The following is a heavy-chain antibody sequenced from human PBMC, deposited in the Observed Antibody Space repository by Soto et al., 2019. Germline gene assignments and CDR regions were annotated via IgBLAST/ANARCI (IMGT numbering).Heavy chain of an antibody. CDR2: INHSGST. CDR3: AREATERAADFWSGYFYYMDV. J-gene: IGHJ6*03. V-gene: IGHV4-34*01. D-gene: IGHD3-3*01. Sequence: SETLSLTCAVYGGSFSGYYWSWIRRPPGKGLEWIGEINHSGSTNYNPSLKSRVTISVDTSKNQFSLKLSSVTAADTAVYYCAREATERAADFWSGYFYYMDVWGKGTTVTVSS. CDR1: GGSFSGYY.